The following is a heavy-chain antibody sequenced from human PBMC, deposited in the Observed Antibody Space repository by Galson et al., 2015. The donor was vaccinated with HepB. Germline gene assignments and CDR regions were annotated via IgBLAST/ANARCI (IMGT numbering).Heavy chain of an antibody. CDR3: ARVKRGEWYSFYYYGMDV. V-gene: IGHV3-11*01. J-gene: IGHJ6*02. D-gene: IGHD3-10*01. CDR2: ISTNGATT. CDR1: GLSFSTYT. Sequence: SLRLSCAASGLSFSTYTMSWVRQSPGRGLQWVSYISTNGATTYYTDSVKGRFTISRDNAKNSLYLQMNSLRAEDTAVYYCARVKRGEWYSFYYYGMDVWGRGTTVTVSS.